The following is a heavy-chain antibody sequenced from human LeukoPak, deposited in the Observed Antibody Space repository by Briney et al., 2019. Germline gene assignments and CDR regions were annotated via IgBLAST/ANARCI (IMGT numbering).Heavy chain of an antibody. V-gene: IGHV1-18*01. CDR3: AKDGRGVGATTRNY. CDR1: GYTFTSYG. CDR2: ISAYNGNT. Sequence: ASVKVSCKASGYTFTSYGISWVRQAPGQGLEWMGWISAYNGNTNYAQKLQGRVTMTTDTSTSTAYMELRSLRSDDTAVYYCAKDGRGVGATTRNYWGQGTLVTVSS. J-gene: IGHJ4*02. D-gene: IGHD1-26*01.